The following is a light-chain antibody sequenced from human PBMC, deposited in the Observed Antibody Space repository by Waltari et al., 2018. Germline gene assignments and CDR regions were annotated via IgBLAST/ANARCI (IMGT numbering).Light chain of an antibody. CDR3: QQYEAFPVT. J-gene: IGKJ1*01. CDR1: QSVNRW. Sequence: GGDRVTITGRASQSVNRWLAWYQQKPGKAPKLLISKASALQNGVAPRFSGGGSGTEFTLTISNLQPDDSSTYYCQQYEAFPVTFGHGTKVEIK. V-gene: IGKV1-5*03. CDR2: KAS.